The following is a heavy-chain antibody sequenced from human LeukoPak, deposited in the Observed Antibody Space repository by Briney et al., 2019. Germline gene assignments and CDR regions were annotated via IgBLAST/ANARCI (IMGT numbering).Heavy chain of an antibody. J-gene: IGHJ3*02. V-gene: IGHV3-11*01. CDR2: ISRSGSTI. CDR3: ARGYYGSVPFDI. D-gene: IGHD3-10*01. Sequence: PGGSLRLSCAASGFTFSDYYMSWIRQAPGKGLEWVSYISRSGSTIYHADSVKGRFTISRDNAKNSLFLQMNSLRAEDTAVYYCARGYYGSVPFDIWGQGTMVTVSS. CDR1: GFTFSDYY.